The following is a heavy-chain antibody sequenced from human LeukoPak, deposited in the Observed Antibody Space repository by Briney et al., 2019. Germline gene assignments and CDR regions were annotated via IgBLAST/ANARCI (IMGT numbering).Heavy chain of an antibody. V-gene: IGHV1-3*01. D-gene: IGHD5-24*01. J-gene: IGHJ4*02. CDR1: GYTFTSYA. CDR3: ARSSRRDGYNQIDY. Sequence: ASVKVSCKASGYTFTSYAMHWVRQAPGQRLEWMGWINAGNGNTKYSQKFQGRVTITRDTSASTAYMELSSLRSEDTAVYYCARSSRRDGYNQIDYWGQGTLVTVSS. CDR2: INAGNGNT.